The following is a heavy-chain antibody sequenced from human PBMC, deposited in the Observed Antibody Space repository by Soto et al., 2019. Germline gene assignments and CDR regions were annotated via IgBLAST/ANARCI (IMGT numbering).Heavy chain of an antibody. CDR1: GGSVSSGSYY. CDR2: IYYSGST. V-gene: IGHV4-61*01. D-gene: IGHD2-2*01. J-gene: IGHJ6*02. CDR3: ARDSYCSSTSCYLDYYYGMDV. Sequence: PSETLSLTCTVSGGSVSSGSYYWSWIRQPPGKGLEWIGYIYYSGSTNYNPSLKSRVTISVDTSKNQFSLKLSSVTAADTAVYYCARDSYCSSTSCYLDYYYGMDVWGQGTTVTVSS.